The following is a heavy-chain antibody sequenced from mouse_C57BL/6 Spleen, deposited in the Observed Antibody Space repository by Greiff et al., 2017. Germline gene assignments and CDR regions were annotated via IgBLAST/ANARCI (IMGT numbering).Heavy chain of an antibody. Sequence: DVKLVESGGGLVQPGGSLKLSCAASGFTFSDYGMAWVRQAPRKGLEWVAFISNLAYSIYYADTVTGRFTIARENAENTLYLEMRSLRSEDTAMYYCERQTGTREYYFDDWGKGTTLTVAS. D-gene: IGHD4-1*01. CDR1: GFTFSDYG. CDR2: ISNLAYSI. V-gene: IGHV5-15*01. J-gene: IGHJ2*01. CDR3: ERQTGTREYYFDD.